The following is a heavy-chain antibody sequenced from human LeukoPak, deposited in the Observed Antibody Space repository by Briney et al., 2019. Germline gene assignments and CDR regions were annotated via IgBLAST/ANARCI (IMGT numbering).Heavy chain of an antibody. D-gene: IGHD1-26*01. CDR3: AYDGSA. Sequence: AGGSLRLSCAASGFTFSSNSMNWVRQAPGKGLEWVSYISSTGGTIYYADSMKGRFTISRDDSESTLYLQMNSLRPEDTAVYFCAYDGSAWGRGTLVTVSS. CDR1: GFTFSSNS. J-gene: IGHJ2*01. CDR2: ISSTGGTI. V-gene: IGHV3-48*01.